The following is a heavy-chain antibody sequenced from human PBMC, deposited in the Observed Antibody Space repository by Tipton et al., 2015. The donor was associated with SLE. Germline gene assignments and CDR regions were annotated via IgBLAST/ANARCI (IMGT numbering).Heavy chain of an antibody. CDR3: ATARHCSSTACPGARIDP. CDR2: IFYSGKS. Sequence: LRLSCTVSGGSIRNNRYSWGWIRQSPGKGLEWIGNIFYSGKSDFNPSLKSRVSISLDTSKNQFSLKLSSVTAADTADYYCATARHCSSTACPGARIDPWGQGTLVTV. V-gene: IGHV4-39*07. CDR1: GGSIRNNRYS. J-gene: IGHJ5*02. D-gene: IGHD2-2*01.